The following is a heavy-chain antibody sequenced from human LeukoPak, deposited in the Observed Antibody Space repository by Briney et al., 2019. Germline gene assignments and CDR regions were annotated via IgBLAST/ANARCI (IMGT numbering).Heavy chain of an antibody. CDR2: IYPGDSGT. CDR1: GYSFISYW. Sequence: GESLKISLKGSGYSFISYWIGWVRQMPGKGREWMGIIYPGDSGTIYSPYFQGQVTISADKSISPAYLQWSSLKASDTAMYYCASTRYGGYFNFDYWGQGTLVTVSS. CDR3: ASTRYGGYFNFDY. J-gene: IGHJ4*02. V-gene: IGHV5-51*01. D-gene: IGHD5-12*01.